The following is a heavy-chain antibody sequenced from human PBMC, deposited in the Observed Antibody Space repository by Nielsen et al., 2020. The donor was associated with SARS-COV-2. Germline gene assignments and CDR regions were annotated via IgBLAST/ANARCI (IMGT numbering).Heavy chain of an antibody. J-gene: IGHJ4*02. D-gene: IGHD3-22*01. CDR1: GYTFPSYY. V-gene: IGHV1-46*01. CDR3: AREHFVGGLGIVVVISTILDY. CDR2: INPSRCST. Sequence: SLKVSCNASGYTFPSYYMHCVLQPPGQGLVWMVLINPSRCSTSYAQKFQGRVTMTRDTSTSTVYMELSSLRSEDTAVYYCAREHFVGGLGIVVVISTILDYWGKGTRVTVSS.